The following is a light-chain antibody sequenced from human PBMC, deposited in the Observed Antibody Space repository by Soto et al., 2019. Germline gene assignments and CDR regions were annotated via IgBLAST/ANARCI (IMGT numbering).Light chain of an antibody. V-gene: IGKV1-39*01. J-gene: IGKJ2*01. CDR2: TTS. CDR1: QSINNY. Sequence: DFQMTQAPSSLSASVGDRVSITCRTRQSINNYLNWYQHKPGKAPMLLIYTTSTLQSEVPSSFSGSGSGTGFTLPISSLQVEDFATYYCQQAYSRPHTFGQGAELAI. CDR3: QQAYSRPHT.